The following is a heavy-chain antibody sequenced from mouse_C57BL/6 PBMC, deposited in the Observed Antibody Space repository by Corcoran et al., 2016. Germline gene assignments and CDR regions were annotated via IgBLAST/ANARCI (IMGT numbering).Heavy chain of an antibody. CDR1: GYTFTSYG. Sequence: EVQLQQSGAALVRPASSVMMSCKTSGYTFTSYGINWVKQRTGQGLEWIGYIYIGNGYTEYNEKFKGKDTLTSDTSSSTAYMQLSSLTSEDSAIYFCARSEGRYDYDDRAWFAYWGQGTLVTVSA. J-gene: IGHJ3*01. CDR2: IYIGNGYT. CDR3: ARSEGRYDYDDRAWFAY. V-gene: IGHV1-58*01. D-gene: IGHD2-4*01.